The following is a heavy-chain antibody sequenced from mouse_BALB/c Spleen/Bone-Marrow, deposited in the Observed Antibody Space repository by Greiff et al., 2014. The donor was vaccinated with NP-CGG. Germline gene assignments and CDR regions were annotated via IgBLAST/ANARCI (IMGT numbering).Heavy chain of an antibody. CDR3: ARPYGNYVYY. Sequence: VKLQESAAELARPGASVKMSCKASGYSFTSYTMHWVKQRPGQGLEWIGYINPSSGYNEYNQKFKDKTTLTADKSSSTAYMRLSSLTSEDSAVYYCARPYGNYVYYWGQGTTLTVSS. CDR2: INPSSGYN. D-gene: IGHD2-10*02. J-gene: IGHJ2*01. V-gene: IGHV1-4*02. CDR1: GYSFTSYT.